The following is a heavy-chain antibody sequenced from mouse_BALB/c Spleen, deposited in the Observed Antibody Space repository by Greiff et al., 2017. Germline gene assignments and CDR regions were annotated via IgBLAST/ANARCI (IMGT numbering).Heavy chain of an antibody. CDR3: ASSYDGAWFAY. D-gene: IGHD2-12*01. CDR2: IDPANGNT. J-gene: IGHJ3*01. CDR1: GFNIKDTY. Sequence: EVQLQQSGAELVKPGASVKLSCTASGFNIKDTYMHWVKQRPEQGLEWIGRIDPANGNTKYDPKFQSKATITADTSSNTAYLQLSSLTSEDTAVYYCASSYDGAWFAYWGQGTLVTVSA. V-gene: IGHV14-3*02.